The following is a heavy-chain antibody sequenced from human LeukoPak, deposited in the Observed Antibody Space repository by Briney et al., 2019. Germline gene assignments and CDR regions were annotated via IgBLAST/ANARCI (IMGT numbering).Heavy chain of an antibody. J-gene: IGHJ4*02. Sequence: GGSLRLSCAASGFTFNSYAMSWVRQAPGKGLEWVSYISSSGSTIYYADSVKGRFTISRDNSKNTLYLQMNSLRAEDTAVYYCAKDYYYDSSGYDYWGQGTLVTVSS. D-gene: IGHD3-22*01. V-gene: IGHV3-23*01. CDR1: GFTFNSYA. CDR2: ISSSGSTI. CDR3: AKDYYYDSSGYDY.